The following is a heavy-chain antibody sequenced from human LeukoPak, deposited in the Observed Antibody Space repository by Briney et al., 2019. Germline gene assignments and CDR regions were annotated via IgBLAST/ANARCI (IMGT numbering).Heavy chain of an antibody. J-gene: IGHJ6*04. Sequence: GGSLRLSCAASGFTVSSNYMSWVRQAPGKGLEWVSVIYSGGSTYYADSVKGRFTISRDNSKNTLYLQMNSLRAEDMAVYYCARALLWFGELFDYGMDVWGKGTTVTVSS. CDR3: ARALLWFGELFDYGMDV. D-gene: IGHD3-10*01. V-gene: IGHV3-53*01. CDR2: IYSGGST. CDR1: GFTVSSNY.